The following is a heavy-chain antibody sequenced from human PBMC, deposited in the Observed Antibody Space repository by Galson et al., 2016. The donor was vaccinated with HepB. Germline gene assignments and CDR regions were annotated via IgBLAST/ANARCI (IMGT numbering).Heavy chain of an antibody. Sequence: SLRLSCAASGFDFSDFYMTWIRQAPGRGLEWISHINEDGSHTAYADSAAGRFSISRGNDKNSVSLQLNDLRPEDTAMYYCTRGILSSWAQGTLVVVSS. CDR3: TRGILSS. V-gene: IGHV3-11*05. CDR2: INEDGSHT. CDR1: GFDFSDFY. D-gene: IGHD2/OR15-2a*01. J-gene: IGHJ4*02.